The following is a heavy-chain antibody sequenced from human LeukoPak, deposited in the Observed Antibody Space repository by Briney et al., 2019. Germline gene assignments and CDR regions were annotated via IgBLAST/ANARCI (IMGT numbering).Heavy chain of an antibody. D-gene: IGHD3-10*01. CDR1: GLTFSTYN. J-gene: IGHJ5*02. CDR3: ARAGITMVRGVPWWFDP. CDR2: ISSSGSTI. V-gene: IGHV3-48*03. Sequence: PGGSLSLSCAASGLTFSTYNMHWVRQAPGKGLEWVSYISSSGSTIYYADSVKGRSTISRDNAKNSLYLQMSSLRAEDTAVYYCARAGITMVRGVPWWFDPWSQGTLVTVSS.